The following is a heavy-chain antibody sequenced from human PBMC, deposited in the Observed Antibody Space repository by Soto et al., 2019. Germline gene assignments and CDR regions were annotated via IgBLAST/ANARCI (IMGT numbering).Heavy chain of an antibody. D-gene: IGHD6-19*01. V-gene: IGHV1-46*01. CDR2: INPSGGST. CDR1: GYTFTGYY. J-gene: IGHJ6*02. Sequence: ASVKVSCKASGYTFTGYYMRWVRQAPGQGLEWMGIINPSGGSTSYAQKFQGRVTMTRDTSTSTVYMELSSLRSEDTAVYYCARDRESSGWYRKNYYGMDVWGQGTTVTVSS. CDR3: ARDRESSGWYRKNYYGMDV.